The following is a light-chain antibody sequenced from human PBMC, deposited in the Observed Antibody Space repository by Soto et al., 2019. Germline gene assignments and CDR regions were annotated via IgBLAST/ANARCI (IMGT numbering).Light chain of an antibody. Sequence: DIQMTQSPSTLSASVGDRVTITCRASQSISDWLAWFQQKPGKAPKVLIYDASTLESGVPSRFSGGGSGTEFTLTISSLQPEDSATYYCQQHNSSPWTFGQGTKVDIK. V-gene: IGKV1-5*01. CDR1: QSISDW. CDR3: QQHNSSPWT. J-gene: IGKJ1*01. CDR2: DAS.